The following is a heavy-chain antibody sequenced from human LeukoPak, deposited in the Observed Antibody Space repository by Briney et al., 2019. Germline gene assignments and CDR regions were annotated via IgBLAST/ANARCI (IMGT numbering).Heavy chain of an antibody. CDR3: ARQTKNYYGSGLPDY. CDR2: IYYSGST. V-gene: IGHV4-59*08. CDR1: GGSISSYY. Sequence: PSETLSLTCTVSGGSISSYYWSWIRQPPGKGLEWIGYIYYSGSTNYNPSLKSRVTISVDTSKNQFSLKLSSVTAADTAVYYCARQTKNYYGSGLPDYWGQGTLVTVSS. D-gene: IGHD3-10*01. J-gene: IGHJ4*02.